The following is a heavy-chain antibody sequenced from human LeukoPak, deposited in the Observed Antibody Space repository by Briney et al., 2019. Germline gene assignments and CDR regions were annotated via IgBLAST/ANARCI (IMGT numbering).Heavy chain of an antibody. CDR3: ARGLYDSSGYLVDY. CDR1: GGSVSGYY. CDR2: VYYSGST. Sequence: SETLSLTCVVSGGSVSGYYWGWIRQPPGRGLEWIGYVYYSGSTNYNPSFKSRITISVDTSKNQFSLKLSSVTAADTAVYYCARGLYDSSGYLVDYWGQGTLVTVSS. D-gene: IGHD3-22*01. V-gene: IGHV4-59*02. J-gene: IGHJ4*02.